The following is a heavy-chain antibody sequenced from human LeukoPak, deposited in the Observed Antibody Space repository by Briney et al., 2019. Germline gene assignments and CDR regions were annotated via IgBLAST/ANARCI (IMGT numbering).Heavy chain of an antibody. CDR1: GGTSNSHA. Sequence: SVKVSCKASGGTSNSHAISWGRQPQGQGLGWMGRIIPKLGTTNRAQNFQDRVTLTADKSTNTAYMELTSLTSDDTAVYYCATTNDGGGYQWGDFFDFWGQGTLVTVSS. D-gene: IGHD3-22*01. V-gene: IGHV1-69*04. J-gene: IGHJ4*02. CDR3: ATTNDGGGYQWGDFFDF. CDR2: IIPKLGTT.